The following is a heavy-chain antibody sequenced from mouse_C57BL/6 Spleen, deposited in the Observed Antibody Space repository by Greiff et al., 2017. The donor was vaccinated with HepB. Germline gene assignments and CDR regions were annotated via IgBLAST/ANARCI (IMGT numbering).Heavy chain of an antibody. J-gene: IGHJ3*01. D-gene: IGHD3-2*02. V-gene: IGHV1-81*01. CDR1: GYTFTSYG. CDR2: IYPRSGNT. Sequence: QVQLQQSGAELARPGASVKLSCKASGYTFTSYGISWVKQRTGQGLEWIGEIYPRSGNTYYNEKFKGKATLTADKSSSTAYMELRSLTSEDSAVYFCAEWNSSGYWFAYWGQGTLVTVSA. CDR3: AEWNSSGYWFAY.